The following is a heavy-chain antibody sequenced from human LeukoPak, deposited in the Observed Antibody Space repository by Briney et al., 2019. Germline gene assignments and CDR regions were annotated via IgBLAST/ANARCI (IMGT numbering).Heavy chain of an antibody. CDR3: AINLPGAWYFDL. D-gene: IGHD1-1*01. CDR1: GYTFTSYG. CDR2: ISAYNGNT. V-gene: IGHV1-18*01. J-gene: IGHJ2*01. Sequence: ASVKVSCKASGYTFTSYGISWVRQAPGQGLGWMGWISAYNGNTNYAQKLQGRVTMTTDTSTSTAYMELRSLRSDDTAVYYCAINLPGAWYFDLWGRGTLVTVSS.